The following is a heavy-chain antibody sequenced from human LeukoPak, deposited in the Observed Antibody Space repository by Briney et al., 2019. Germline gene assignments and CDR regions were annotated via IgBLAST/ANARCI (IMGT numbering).Heavy chain of an antibody. CDR3: ARERGYSGSFYYYGMDV. Sequence: ASVKVSCKASGYTFTSYGISWVRQAPGQGLEWMGWISAYNGNTNYAQKLQGRVTMTTDTSTSTAYMELRSLRSDDTAVHYCARERGYSGSFYYYGMDVWGKGTTVTVSS. J-gene: IGHJ6*04. CDR2: ISAYNGNT. D-gene: IGHD5-12*01. CDR1: GYTFTSYG. V-gene: IGHV1-18*04.